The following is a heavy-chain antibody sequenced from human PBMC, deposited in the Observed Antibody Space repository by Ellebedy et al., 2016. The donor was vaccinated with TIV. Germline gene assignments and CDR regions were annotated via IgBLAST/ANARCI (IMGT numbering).Heavy chain of an antibody. CDR3: AKAYDYGSGSSQALGMDV. D-gene: IGHD3-10*01. V-gene: IGHV3-30*02. CDR1: GFTFSSYG. J-gene: IGHJ6*02. CDR2: IRYDGSNK. Sequence: GESLKISCAASGFTFSSYGMHWVRQAPGKGLEWVAFIRYDGSNKYYADSVKGRFTISRDNSKNTLHLQMNSLRAEDTAVYFCAKAYDYGSGSSQALGMDVWGQGTTVTVSS.